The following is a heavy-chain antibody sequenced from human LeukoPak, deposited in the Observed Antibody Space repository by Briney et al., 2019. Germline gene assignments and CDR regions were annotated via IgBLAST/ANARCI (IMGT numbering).Heavy chain of an antibody. CDR1: GGSISSYY. Sequence: SEILSLTCTVSGGSISSYYWSWIRQPPGKGLEWIGYIYYSGSTNYNPSLKSRVTISVDTSKNQFSLKLSSVTAADTAVYYCARVIHSSSWYPLDYWGQGTLVTVSS. J-gene: IGHJ4*02. CDR2: IYYSGST. D-gene: IGHD6-13*01. CDR3: ARVIHSSSWYPLDY. V-gene: IGHV4-59*01.